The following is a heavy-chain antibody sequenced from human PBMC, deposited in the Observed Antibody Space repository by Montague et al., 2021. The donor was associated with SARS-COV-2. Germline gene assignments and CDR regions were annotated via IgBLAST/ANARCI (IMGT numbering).Heavy chain of an antibody. V-gene: IGHV4-39*01. CDR3: ARVKWELSVGNVFDF. D-gene: IGHD1-26*01. J-gene: IGHJ3*01. CDR2: NYHSGST. Sequence: SETLSLTCTVSGGSISSSSYYWAWIRQPPGKGLEWIGCNYHSGSTFYNPSLKSRVSMSVDTSKNQFSLKLSPVTAADTAMYYCARVKWELSVGNVFDFWGQGTMVTVSS. CDR1: GGSISSSSYY.